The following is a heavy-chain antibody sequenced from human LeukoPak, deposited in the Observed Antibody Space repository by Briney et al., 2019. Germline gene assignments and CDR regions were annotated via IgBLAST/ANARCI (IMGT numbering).Heavy chain of an antibody. CDR1: GFTFSSYW. V-gene: IGHV3-74*01. CDR2: IKSDGSST. Sequence: GGSLRLSCAASGFTFSSYWMHWVRQAPGKGLVWVSRIKSDGSSTNFADSVKGRFTISRDNAKNTLYLQMNSLRAEDTAVYYCAKALGLSPDYWGQGTLVTVSS. CDR3: AKALGLSPDY. D-gene: IGHD3-16*02. J-gene: IGHJ4*02.